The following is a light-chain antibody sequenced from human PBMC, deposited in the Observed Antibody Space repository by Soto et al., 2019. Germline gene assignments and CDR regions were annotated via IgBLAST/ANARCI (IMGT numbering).Light chain of an antibody. CDR1: QSVSSTF. Sequence: EIVLTQSPGSLSLSPGERATLSCRASQSVSSTFFAWYQQRPGQAPRLLMYGASSRATGIPERFSGSGSGTDFTLTISRLEPEDFEVYYCQQFDSSVTFGQGTKVEI. CDR3: QQFDSSVT. CDR2: GAS. J-gene: IGKJ1*01. V-gene: IGKV3-20*01.